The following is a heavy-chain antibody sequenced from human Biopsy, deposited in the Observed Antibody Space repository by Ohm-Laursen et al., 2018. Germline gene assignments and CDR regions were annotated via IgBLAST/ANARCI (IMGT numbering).Heavy chain of an antibody. V-gene: IGHV1-2*02. D-gene: IGHD6-19*01. Sequence: SVKVSCKASGFSFTGYYIRWVRQAPGQGLEWMGWISPKSGDTNYTHKFQGNITMTRDTSMSTAYMEMSRLRCDDTAVYYCALQSVAQMKNFDYWGQGTLVTVSS. CDR2: ISPKSGDT. J-gene: IGHJ4*02. CDR3: ALQSVAQMKNFDY. CDR1: GFSFTGYY.